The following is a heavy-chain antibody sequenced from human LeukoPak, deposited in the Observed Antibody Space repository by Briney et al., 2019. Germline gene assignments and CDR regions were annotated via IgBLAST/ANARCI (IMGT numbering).Heavy chain of an antibody. D-gene: IGHD5-18*01. CDR3: AKDGQLWFQNYYYYMDV. CDR2: ISYDGSNK. Sequence: PGGSLRLSCAASGFTFSSYAMHWVRQAPGKGLEWVAVISYDGSNKYYADSVKGRFTISRDNSKNTLYLQMNSLRAVDTAVYYCAKDGQLWFQNYYYYMDVWGKGTTVTVSS. V-gene: IGHV3-30*04. J-gene: IGHJ6*03. CDR1: GFTFSSYA.